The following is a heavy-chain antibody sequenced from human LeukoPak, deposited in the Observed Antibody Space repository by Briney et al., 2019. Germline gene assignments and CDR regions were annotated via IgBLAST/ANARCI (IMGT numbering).Heavy chain of an antibody. CDR2: ISWDGGST. Sequence: PGGSLRLSCAASGFTFDDYAMHWVRQAPGKGLEWVSLISWDGGSTYYADSVKGRFTISRDNSKNSLYLQMNSLRAEDTALYYCAKDKIAAAANTVGYYFDYWGQGTLVTVSS. CDR1: GFTFDDYA. CDR3: AKDKIAAAANTVGYYFDY. J-gene: IGHJ4*02. D-gene: IGHD6-13*01. V-gene: IGHV3-43D*03.